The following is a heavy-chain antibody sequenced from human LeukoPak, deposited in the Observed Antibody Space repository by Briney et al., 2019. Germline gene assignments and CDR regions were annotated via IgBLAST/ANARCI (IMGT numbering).Heavy chain of an antibody. J-gene: IGHJ4*02. CDR3: TRGLRGYSYAFQGEDY. Sequence: GGSLRLSCTASGFTFGDYGISWFRQAPGKGLEWVGFIRSTTYDGPTEYAASVKGRFTISRDDSKSIAYLQMSSLKTEDTAVYYCTRGLRGYSYAFQGEDYWGQGTLVTVSS. V-gene: IGHV3-49*03. CDR1: GFTFGDYG. D-gene: IGHD5-18*01. CDR2: IRSTTYDGPT.